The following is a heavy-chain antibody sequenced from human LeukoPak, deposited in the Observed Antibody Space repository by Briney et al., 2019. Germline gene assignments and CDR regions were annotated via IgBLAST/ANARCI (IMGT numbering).Heavy chain of an antibody. CDR3: ASRDIVVVVAEDYYGIDV. J-gene: IGHJ6*02. CDR2: IYSGGST. D-gene: IGHD2-15*01. CDR1: GLTVSSNY. Sequence: QSGGSLRLSCAPSGLTVSSNYMSWVRQAPGKGLEWVSGIYSGGSTYYADSVKGRFTISRDNSKNTLYLQMNGLRAEDSAVYYCASRDIVVVVAEDYYGIDVWGQGTTVTVSS. V-gene: IGHV3-66*02.